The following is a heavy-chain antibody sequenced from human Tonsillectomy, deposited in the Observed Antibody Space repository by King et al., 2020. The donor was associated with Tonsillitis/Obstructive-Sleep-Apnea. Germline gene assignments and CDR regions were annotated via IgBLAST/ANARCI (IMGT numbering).Heavy chain of an antibody. CDR1: GFTFSDYG. Sequence: VQLVESGGGVVQPGRSLRLSCAASGFTFSDYGMHWVRQAPGKGLEWVAVIWDDGNNKYYADSVKGRFTISRDNSKNTLYLQMNSLRAEDTAVYYCARDPRSSGYYLVYWGQGTLVTVSS. CDR3: ARDPRSSGYYLVY. J-gene: IGHJ4*02. D-gene: IGHD3-22*01. CDR2: IWDDGNNK. V-gene: IGHV3-33*01.